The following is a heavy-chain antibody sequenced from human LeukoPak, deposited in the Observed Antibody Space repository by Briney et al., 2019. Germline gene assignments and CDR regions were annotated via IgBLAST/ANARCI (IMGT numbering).Heavy chain of an antibody. CDR3: ARARRDYGRSFDY. CDR1: GFSFSSYS. J-gene: IGHJ4*02. Sequence: PGGSLRLSCAASGFSFSSYSVNWVRQAPGKGLEWVSYISSTSTTIYYADSVKGRFTISRDNAKNSLYLQMNSLRAEDTAVYYCARARRDYGRSFDYWGQGTLVTVSS. CDR2: ISSTSTTI. D-gene: IGHD4-17*01. V-gene: IGHV3-48*01.